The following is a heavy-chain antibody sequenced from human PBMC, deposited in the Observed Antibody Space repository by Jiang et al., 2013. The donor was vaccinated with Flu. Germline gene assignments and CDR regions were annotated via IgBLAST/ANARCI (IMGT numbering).Heavy chain of an antibody. D-gene: IGHD5-18*01. CDR2: IYYSGST. Sequence: TVSGGSISSYYWSWIRQPPGKGLEWIGYIYYSGSTNYNPSLKSRVTISVDTSKNQFSLKLSSVTAADTAVYYCARLRIQPSSYYYGMDVWGKGTTVTVSS. CDR3: ARLRIQPSSYYYGMDV. CDR1: GGSISSYY. J-gene: IGHJ6*04. V-gene: IGHV4-59*08.